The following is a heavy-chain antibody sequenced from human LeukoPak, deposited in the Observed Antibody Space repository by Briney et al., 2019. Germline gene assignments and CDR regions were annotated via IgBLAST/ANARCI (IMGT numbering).Heavy chain of an antibody. CDR1: GGSISSGSYY. CDR3: ARDPDDYGDYGVDY. V-gene: IGHV4-61*02. Sequence: PSETLSLTCTVSGGSISSGSYYWSWIRQPAGKGLEWIGRIYTSGSTNYNPSLKSRVTISVDTSKNQFSLKLSSVTAADTAVYYCARDPDDYGDYGVDYWGQGTLVTVSS. D-gene: IGHD4-17*01. J-gene: IGHJ4*02. CDR2: IYTSGST.